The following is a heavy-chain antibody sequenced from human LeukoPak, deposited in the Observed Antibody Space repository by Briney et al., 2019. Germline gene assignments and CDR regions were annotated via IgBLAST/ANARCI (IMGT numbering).Heavy chain of an antibody. V-gene: IGHV1-8*01. J-gene: IGHJ3*02. CDR3: ARNDYGGHDAFDI. CDR1: GYTFTSYD. Sequence: ASVKVSCKASGYTFTSYDINWVGQATGQGLEWMGWMNPNSGNTGFAQKFQGRVTMTRTTSISTAYMELSSLRSEDTAVYYCARNDYGGHDAFDIWGQGTMVTVSS. D-gene: IGHD4-17*01. CDR2: MNPNSGNT.